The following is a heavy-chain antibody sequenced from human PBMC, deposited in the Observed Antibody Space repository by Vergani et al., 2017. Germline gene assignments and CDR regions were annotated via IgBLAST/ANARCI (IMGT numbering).Heavy chain of an antibody. CDR1: GGSFSGYY. CDR2: INHSGST. CDR3: ARERGGYCSSTSCYTAYYYYYMDV. V-gene: IGHV4-34*01. J-gene: IGHJ6*03. D-gene: IGHD2-2*02. Sequence: QVQLQQWGAGLLKPSETLSLTCAVYGGSFSGYYWSWIRQPPGKGLEWIGEINHSGSTNYNPSLKSRVTISVDTSKNQFSLKLSSMTAADTAVYYCARERGGYCSSTSCYTAYYYYYMDVWGKGTTVTVSS.